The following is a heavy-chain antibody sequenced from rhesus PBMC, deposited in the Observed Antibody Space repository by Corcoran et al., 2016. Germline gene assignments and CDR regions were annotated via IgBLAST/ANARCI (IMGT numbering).Heavy chain of an antibody. Sequence: EVQLVESGGGLAKPGGSLRLSCAASGFIFSDYSMHWVRKAPGQGLGWASCFPSEGGILYADSVRGRFTISRDNPRNTLSLEMNSLKIEDTAVYYCAKDGFGVALGHWGQGVLVTVSS. CDR1: GFIFSDYS. V-gene: IGHV3-103*01. CDR3: AKDGFGVALGH. D-gene: IGHD3-3*01. J-gene: IGHJ4*01. CDR2: FPSEGGI.